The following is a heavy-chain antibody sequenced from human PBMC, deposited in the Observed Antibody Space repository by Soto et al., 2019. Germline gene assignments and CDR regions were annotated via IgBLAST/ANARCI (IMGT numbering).Heavy chain of an antibody. Sequence: DVYLVEAGGGLVQPGGSLRLSCTASGFTLSSYSMNWVRQAPGKGPEWVSHISSNSDTVDYADSVKGRFTISRDNARNSLSLQMNSMRAEDTAVYYCAIVGLQFLLGGEFFQVWGQGTLVTVSS. CDR3: AIVGLQFLLGGEFFQV. CDR1: GFTLSSYS. D-gene: IGHD3-16*01. CDR2: ISSNSDTV. J-gene: IGHJ1*01. V-gene: IGHV3-48*01.